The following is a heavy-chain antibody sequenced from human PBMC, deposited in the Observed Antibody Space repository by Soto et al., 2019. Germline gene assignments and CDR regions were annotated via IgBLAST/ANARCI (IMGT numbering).Heavy chain of an antibody. CDR3: AVPLYSSSWYAYYYYYGMDV. J-gene: IGHJ6*02. Sequence: GGSLRLSCAASGFTFSSYAMHWVRQAPGKGLEWVAVISYDGSNKYYADSVKGRFTISRDNSKNTLYLQMNSLRAEDTAVYYCAVPLYSSSWYAYYYYYGMDVWGQGTTVTVSS. CDR1: GFTFSSYA. D-gene: IGHD6-13*01. CDR2: ISYDGSNK. V-gene: IGHV3-30-3*01.